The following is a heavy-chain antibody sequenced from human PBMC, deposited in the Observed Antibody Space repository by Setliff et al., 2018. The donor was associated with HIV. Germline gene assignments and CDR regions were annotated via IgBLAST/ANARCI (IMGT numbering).Heavy chain of an antibody. CDR1: GGSISSDY. CDR3: ARLPDINSWPFDY. V-gene: IGHV4-59*01. Sequence: SETLSLTCTVSGGSISSDYWSWIRQPPGKGLEWIGYIYYSGSTNYNPSLMSRLTMSVDSSKNQFSLSLSSVTAADTAVYYCARLPDINSWPFDYWARGTLVTVSS. D-gene: IGHD6-13*01. CDR2: IYYSGST. J-gene: IGHJ4*02.